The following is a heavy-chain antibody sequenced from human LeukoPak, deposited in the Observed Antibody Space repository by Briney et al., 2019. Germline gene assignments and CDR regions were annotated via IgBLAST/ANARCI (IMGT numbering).Heavy chain of an antibody. CDR1: GGSISSSNW. Sequence: TSETLSLTCAVSGGSISSSNWWSWVRQPPGKGLEWIGEIYHSGSTNYNPSLKSRVTISVDKSKNQFSLKLSSVTAADTAVYYCARADYGDYGGEGAFDIWGQGTMVTVSS. CDR2: IYHSGST. D-gene: IGHD4-17*01. V-gene: IGHV4-4*02. J-gene: IGHJ3*02. CDR3: ARADYGDYGGEGAFDI.